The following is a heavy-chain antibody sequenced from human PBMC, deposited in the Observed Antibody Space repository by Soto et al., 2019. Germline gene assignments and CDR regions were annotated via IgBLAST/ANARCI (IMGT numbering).Heavy chain of an antibody. CDR1: GDSIDTSRYY. V-gene: IGHV4-39*01. CDR3: ARLRADFLISTNKWFDP. CDR2: IYYSGTT. J-gene: IGHJ5*02. Sequence: SETLSLTCTVSGDSIDTSRYYWGWIRQPPGKGLEWLGSIYYSGTTYYNPSLKSRVTISADPSKNQFSLKLSSVTAADTAFYYCARLRADFLISTNKWFDPWGQGTLVTVSS. D-gene: IGHD2-2*01.